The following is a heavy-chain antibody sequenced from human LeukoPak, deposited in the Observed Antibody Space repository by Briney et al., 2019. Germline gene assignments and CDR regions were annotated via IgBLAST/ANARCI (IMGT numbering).Heavy chain of an antibody. J-gene: IGHJ4*02. Sequence: GGSLRLSCAASGFTFSSYAMSWVRQAPGKGLEWVSTISGSGGTTYYADSVKGRFTISRDNSKNTLYLQMNSLRAEDTAVYYCAKDRGYSYERAASDYWGQGTLVTVSS. V-gene: IGHV3-23*01. CDR2: ISGSGGTT. CDR1: GFTFSSYA. D-gene: IGHD5-18*01. CDR3: AKDRGYSYERAASDY.